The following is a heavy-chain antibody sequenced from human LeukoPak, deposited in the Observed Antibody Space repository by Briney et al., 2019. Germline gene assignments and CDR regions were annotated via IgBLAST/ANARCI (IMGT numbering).Heavy chain of an antibody. CDR1: GYTFTSYG. Sequence: ASVKVSCKASGYTFTSYGISWVRQAPGQGLEWMGWISAYNGNTNYAQKLQGRVTMTTDTSTSTAYMELRSLRSDDTAVYYCARNLYYYDSSGYYYFWGQGTLVPVSS. J-gene: IGHJ4*02. D-gene: IGHD3-22*01. CDR2: ISAYNGNT. V-gene: IGHV1-18*01. CDR3: ARNLYYYDSSGYYYF.